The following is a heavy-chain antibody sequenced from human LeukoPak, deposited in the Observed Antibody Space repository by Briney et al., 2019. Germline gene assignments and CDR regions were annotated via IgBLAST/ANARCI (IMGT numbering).Heavy chain of an antibody. V-gene: IGHV3-66*01. D-gene: IGHD6-13*01. CDR3: AREVSQHLAAFDI. CDR2: IYSGGST. Sequence: GGSLRLSCAASGFTVNSNYMSWVRQAPGKGLEWVSLIYSGGSTYYADSVKARFTISRDNSKNTLYLPMSCLSADDRAVYYCAREVSQHLAAFDIWGQGTMVTVSS. J-gene: IGHJ3*02. CDR1: GFTVNSNY.